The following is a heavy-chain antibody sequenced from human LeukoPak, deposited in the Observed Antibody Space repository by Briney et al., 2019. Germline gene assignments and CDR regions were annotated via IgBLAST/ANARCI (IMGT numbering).Heavy chain of an antibody. D-gene: IGHD4-17*01. CDR2: INSDGTTT. J-gene: IGHJ5*02. CDR3: AREEFGDYGWGGNWFET. Sequence: GGSLRLSCAASGFTLSSYWMHWVRQAPGKGLVWVSRINSDGTTTDYADSVRGRLTISRDNAKNTLYLQMNSLRADDTAVYYCAREEFGDYGWGGNWFETWGQGTLVTVSS. V-gene: IGHV3-74*01. CDR1: GFTLSSYW.